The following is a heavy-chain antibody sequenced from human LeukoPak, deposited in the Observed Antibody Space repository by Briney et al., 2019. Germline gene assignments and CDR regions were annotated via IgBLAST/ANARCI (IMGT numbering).Heavy chain of an antibody. J-gene: IGHJ3*02. CDR2: INGDSGDT. CDR1: GYTFTGYY. Sequence: ASVKVSCKASGYTFTGYYVNWVRQAPGQGLEWMGWINGDSGDTNYAQKFLGRVTMTRDTSISTAYMELRSLRFDDTAVYYCARGSAMGIWGQGTVVTVSS. D-gene: IGHD6-25*01. CDR3: ARGSAMGI. V-gene: IGHV1-2*02.